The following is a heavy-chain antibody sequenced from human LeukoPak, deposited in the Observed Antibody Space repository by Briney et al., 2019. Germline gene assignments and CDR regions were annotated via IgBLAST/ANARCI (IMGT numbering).Heavy chain of an antibody. D-gene: IGHD3-22*01. CDR2: INHSGST. CDR3: ARGGLPPRRDLIVVVITTGKVLDY. Sequence: PSETLSLTCAVYGGSFSGYYWSWIRQPPGKGLEWIGEINHSGSTNYNPSLKSRVTISVDTSKNQFSLKLSSVTAADTAVYYCARGGLPPRRDLIVVVITTGKVLDYWGQGTLVTVSS. CDR1: GGSFSGYY. J-gene: IGHJ4*02. V-gene: IGHV4-34*01.